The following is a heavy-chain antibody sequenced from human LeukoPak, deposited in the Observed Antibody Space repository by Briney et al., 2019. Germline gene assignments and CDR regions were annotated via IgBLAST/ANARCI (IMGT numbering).Heavy chain of an antibody. Sequence: SETLSLTRTVSGGSISSYYWSWIRQPAGKGLEWIGRIYTSGSTNYNPSLKSRVTMSVDTSKNQFSLKLSSVTAADTAVYYCARVGGGYCSGGSCEYNFDYWGQGTLVTVSS. D-gene: IGHD2-15*01. CDR1: GGSISSYY. CDR3: ARVGGGYCSGGSCEYNFDY. CDR2: IYTSGST. J-gene: IGHJ4*02. V-gene: IGHV4-4*07.